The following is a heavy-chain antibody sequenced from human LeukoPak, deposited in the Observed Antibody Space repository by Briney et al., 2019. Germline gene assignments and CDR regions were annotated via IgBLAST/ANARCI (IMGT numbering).Heavy chain of an antibody. Sequence: GESLRLSCAASGFTFSNYGMNWVRQGPGKGLEWVANIKQDGSEKYYVDSVKGRFTISRDNAKNSLYLQMNRLRAEDTAVYYCAREGSQSASGTYPGNDWGQGTLVTVSS. D-gene: IGHD1-26*01. V-gene: IGHV3-7*01. CDR3: AREGSQSASGTYPGND. CDR1: GFTFSNYG. J-gene: IGHJ4*02. CDR2: IKQDGSEK.